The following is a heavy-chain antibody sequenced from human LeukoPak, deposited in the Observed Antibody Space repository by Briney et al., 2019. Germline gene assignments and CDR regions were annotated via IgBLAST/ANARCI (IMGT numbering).Heavy chain of an antibody. V-gene: IGHV4-59*01. D-gene: IGHD6-13*01. CDR1: GGSISSYY. CDR3: ASTRYSSGWYLGRLGFDY. J-gene: IGHJ4*02. Sequence: SETLSLTCTVSGGSISSYYWSWIRQPPGKGLEWIGYIYYSGSTNYNPSLKSRVTISVDTSKNQFSLKLSSVTAADTAVYYCASTRYSSGWYLGRLGFDYWGQGTLVTVSS. CDR2: IYYSGST.